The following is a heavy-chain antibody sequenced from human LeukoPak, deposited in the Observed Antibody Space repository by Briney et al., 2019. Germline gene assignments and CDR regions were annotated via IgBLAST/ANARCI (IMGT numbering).Heavy chain of an antibody. D-gene: IGHD1-1*01. Sequence: GGSLRLSCAASGFTVSSNDMSWVRQGPGKGLEWVSLIYTGGSTYYADSVKGRFTISRDNSKNTLFLQMDSLRAEDTAVYYCVRWKYPSNFDYWGQGTLVTVSS. CDR2: IYTGGST. V-gene: IGHV3-53*01. CDR1: GFTVSSND. CDR3: VRWKYPSNFDY. J-gene: IGHJ4*02.